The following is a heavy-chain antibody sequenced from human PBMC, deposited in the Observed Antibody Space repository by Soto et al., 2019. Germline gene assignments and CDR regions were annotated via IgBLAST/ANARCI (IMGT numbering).Heavy chain of an antibody. CDR1: GGVFRNYA. CDR3: ARDRWGSYSFDS. CDR2: IIPVFGTA. J-gene: IGHJ5*01. Sequence: QVQLVQSGAEVKKPGSSVKVSCKASGGVFRNYAINWVRQAPGQGLEWMGGIIPVFGTADYPQKFQGRVTITAAESTTTASMELTSLKTEDTAVYFCARDRWGSYSFDSWGQGTLVTVAS. D-gene: IGHD1-26*01. V-gene: IGHV1-69*01.